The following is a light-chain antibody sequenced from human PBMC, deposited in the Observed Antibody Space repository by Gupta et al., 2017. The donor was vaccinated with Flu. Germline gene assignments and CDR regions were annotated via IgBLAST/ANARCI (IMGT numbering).Light chain of an antibody. CDR2: GAS. V-gene: IGKV3-20*01. Sequence: ENVLPPSPATLSSSPGERATLSCRASQNVINSYLGWYQQRPGQAHRLLIYGASTRATGISDRCGGSGAGTVFTLTISRLQPEDFAMYYCQQYGSSPTFGQGTKVEIK. CDR1: QNVINSY. J-gene: IGKJ1*01. CDR3: QQYGSSPT.